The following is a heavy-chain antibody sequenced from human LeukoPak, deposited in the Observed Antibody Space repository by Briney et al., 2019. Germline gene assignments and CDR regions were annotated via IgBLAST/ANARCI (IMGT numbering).Heavy chain of an antibody. CDR3: AKDRGVLAGGVLWFDP. V-gene: IGHV3-23*01. D-gene: IGHD3-10*01. CDR1: GFTFSSYA. J-gene: IGHJ5*02. CDR2: ISGSGGST. Sequence: GRSLRLSCAASGFTFSSYAMSWVRQAPGKGLEWVSAISGSGGSTYYADSVKGRFTISRDNSKNTLYLQMNSLRAEDTAVYYCAKDRGVLAGGVLWFDPWGQGTLVTVSS.